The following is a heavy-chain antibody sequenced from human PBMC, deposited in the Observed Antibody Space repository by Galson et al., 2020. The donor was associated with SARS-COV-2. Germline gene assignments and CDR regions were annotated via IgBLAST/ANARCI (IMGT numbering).Heavy chain of an antibody. CDR1: GFTFTSSA. CDR2: IVVGSGNT. D-gene: IGHD2-15*01. Sequence: SVKVSCKASGFTFTSSAVQWVRQARGQRLEWIGWIVVGSGNTNYAQKFQAKVTITRDMSTTTASMELSSLRSEDTAVYYCAAPYCSGGSCHDAFDIWGQGTMVTVSS. CDR3: AAPYCSGGSCHDAFDI. V-gene: IGHV1-58*01. J-gene: IGHJ3*02.